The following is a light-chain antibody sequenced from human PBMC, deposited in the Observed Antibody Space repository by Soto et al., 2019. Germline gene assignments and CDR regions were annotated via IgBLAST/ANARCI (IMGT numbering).Light chain of an antibody. CDR2: DAS. V-gene: IGKV1-5*01. CDR3: QQYNSYPLT. CDR1: QSISNW. J-gene: IGKJ3*01. Sequence: DIQMTQSPSTLSASVGDRVTITCRASQSISNWLAWYQQKPGKAPKLLIYDASTLESGVPSTFSGSRSGTEFTLTISSLQPDDFATYYCQQYNSYPLTFGPGTKVDIK.